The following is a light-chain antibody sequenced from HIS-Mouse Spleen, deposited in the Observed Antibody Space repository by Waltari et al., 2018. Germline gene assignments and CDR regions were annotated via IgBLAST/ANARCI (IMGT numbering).Light chain of an antibody. CDR1: SLRSYY. CDR3: NSRDSSGNHVV. J-gene: IGLJ2*01. CDR2: GKN. Sequence: SSELTQDPAVSVALGQTVRITCQGDSLRSYYASWYQQKPGQAPVLVIYGKNNRPSGFPDRFSGPSSGNTASLTITGAQAEDEADYYCNSRDSSGNHVVFGGGTKLTVL. V-gene: IGLV3-19*01.